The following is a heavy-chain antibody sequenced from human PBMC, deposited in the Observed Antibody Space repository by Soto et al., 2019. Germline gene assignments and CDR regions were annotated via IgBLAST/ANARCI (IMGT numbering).Heavy chain of an antibody. CDR3: AKVGGLYSSGSHYYGMDV. J-gene: IGHJ6*02. Sequence: VGSLRLSCAASGFTFSSYAMSWVRQAPGKGLEWVSAISGSGGSTYYADSVKGRFTISRDNSKNTLYLQMNSLRAEDTAVYYCAKVGGLYSSGSHYYGMDVWGQGTTVTVSS. V-gene: IGHV3-23*01. CDR1: GFTFSSYA. CDR2: ISGSGGST. D-gene: IGHD6-19*01.